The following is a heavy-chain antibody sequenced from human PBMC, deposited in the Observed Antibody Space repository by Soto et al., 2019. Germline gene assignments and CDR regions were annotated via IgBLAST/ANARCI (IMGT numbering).Heavy chain of an antibody. D-gene: IGHD3-22*01. J-gene: IGHJ4*02. CDR2: ISGSGGST. Sequence: EVQLLESGGGLVQPGGSLRLPCAASGFTFSSYAMSWVRQAPGKGLEWVSAISGSGGSTYYADSVKGRFTISRDNSKNTLYLQMNSLRAEDTAVYYCAQSYSSGYYLYYFDYWGQGTLVTVSS. CDR3: AQSYSSGYYLYYFDY. V-gene: IGHV3-23*01. CDR1: GFTFSSYA.